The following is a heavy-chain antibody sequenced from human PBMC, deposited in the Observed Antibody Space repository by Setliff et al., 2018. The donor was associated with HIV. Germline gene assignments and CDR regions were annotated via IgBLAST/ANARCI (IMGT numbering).Heavy chain of an antibody. V-gene: IGHV4-4*02. CDR3: ARGPSLQTTLFDY. J-gene: IGHJ4*02. Sequence: SETLSLTCAVSGDSISNNNWWSWVRQPPGKGLEWIGEIYHSGSTNYNPSLKSRVTISIDRSKNQFSLKLTSVTAADTAVYYCARGPSLQTTLFDYWGQGTLVTVSS. CDR1: GDSISNNNW. CDR2: IYHSGST.